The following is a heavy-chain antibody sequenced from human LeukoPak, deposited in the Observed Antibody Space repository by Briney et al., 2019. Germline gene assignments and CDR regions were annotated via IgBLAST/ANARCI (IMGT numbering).Heavy chain of an antibody. V-gene: IGHV1-18*01. CDR3: ARAPGSYYTSGRATSKFMDV. CDR2: ISASSGYT. J-gene: IGHJ6*02. Sequence: GASVKVSCKASDYTFTNYGISWVRQAPGQGLEWLGWISASSGYTNYALKLQGRVTMTKDTSTSTAYMELRSLRSDDTAVYYCARAPGSYYTSGRATSKFMDVWGQGTTVTVSS. D-gene: IGHD3-10*01. CDR1: DYTFTNYG.